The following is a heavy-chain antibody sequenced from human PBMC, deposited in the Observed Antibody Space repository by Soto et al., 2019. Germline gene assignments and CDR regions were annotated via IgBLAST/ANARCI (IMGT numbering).Heavy chain of an antibody. Sequence: EVQMFESGGGLAQPGGSPRLSCAASGFICGSYDMSWVRQAPGKGLEWVSTILVDGRTFYVDSVKGRFTISRDSSQNTVYLQMNSLTAGDTALYYCAKATATGGGAFDICGQGTKVTVSS. D-gene: IGHD2-8*02. CDR2: ILVDGRT. CDR3: AKATATGGGAFDI. J-gene: IGHJ3*02. CDR1: GFICGSYD. V-gene: IGHV3-23*01.